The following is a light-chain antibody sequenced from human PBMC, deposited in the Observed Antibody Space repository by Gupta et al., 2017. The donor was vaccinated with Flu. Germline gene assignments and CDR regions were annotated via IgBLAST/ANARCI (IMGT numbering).Light chain of an antibody. V-gene: IGKV4-1*01. CDR1: QSVLYSYDNRHY. Sequence: DIAMTQSPDFLAVSLGERATIPCKSSQSVLYSYDNRHYLAWYQQKTGESPKLLIYWAATREIGVPDRFSGSGSGTDFTLTINSLQAEDVAIYYCQQQYSSPWTFGQGTKVEVK. CDR3: QQQYSSPWT. J-gene: IGKJ1*01. CDR2: WAA.